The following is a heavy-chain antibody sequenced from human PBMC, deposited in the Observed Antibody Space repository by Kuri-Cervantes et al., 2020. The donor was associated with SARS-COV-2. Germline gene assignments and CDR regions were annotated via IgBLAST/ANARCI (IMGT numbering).Heavy chain of an antibody. Sequence: GESLKISCAASGFTFSSYAMGWVRQAPGKGLEWVSAISGSGGSTYYADSVKGRFTISRDNSKNTLYLQMNSLRAEDTAVYYCAKFSDCSSTSCYTGWWDYWGQGTLVTVSS. CDR2: ISGSGGST. D-gene: IGHD2-2*02. CDR1: GFTFSSYA. J-gene: IGHJ4*02. CDR3: AKFSDCSSTSCYTGWWDY. V-gene: IGHV3-23*01.